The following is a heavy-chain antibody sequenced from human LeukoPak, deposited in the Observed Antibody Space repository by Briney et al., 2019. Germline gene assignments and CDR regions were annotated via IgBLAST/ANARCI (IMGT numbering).Heavy chain of an antibody. Sequence: ASVTVSCKASGYTFTNYGITWVRQAPGQGLEWMGWISAYEGNTNYVQNLQGRVTMTTDTSTTTAYMEMRSLRSGDTAVYYCARGPYCSGGTCYSQFFDHWGQGTLVTVSS. J-gene: IGHJ4*02. CDR2: ISAYEGNT. CDR3: ARGPYCSGGTCYSQFFDH. D-gene: IGHD2-15*01. V-gene: IGHV1-18*01. CDR1: GYTFTNYG.